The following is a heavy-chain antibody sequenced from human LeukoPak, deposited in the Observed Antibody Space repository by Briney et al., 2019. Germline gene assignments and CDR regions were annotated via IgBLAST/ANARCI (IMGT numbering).Heavy chain of an antibody. CDR2: INHSGST. D-gene: IGHD4-23*01. Sequence: SETLSLTCVVYGGSFSGYYWSWIRQSPGKGLECIGEINHSGSTNYNPSLKSRVTTSVDTSKNQFSLKLTSVTAADTAVYYCARYRGNSNGGFDPWGQGTLVTVSS. J-gene: IGHJ5*02. CDR1: GGSFSGYY. CDR3: ARYRGNSNGGFDP. V-gene: IGHV4-34*01.